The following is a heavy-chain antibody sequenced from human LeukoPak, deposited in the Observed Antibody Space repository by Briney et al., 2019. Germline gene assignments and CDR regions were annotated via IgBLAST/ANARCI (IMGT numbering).Heavy chain of an antibody. V-gene: IGHV3-9*01. D-gene: IGHD6-19*01. CDR3: AKDRRSSGWYDFDY. CDR2: ISWNSGSI. CDR1: GFTFDDYA. J-gene: IGHJ4*02. Sequence: GRPLRLSCAASGFTFDDYAMHWVRQAPGKGLEWVSGISWNSGSIGYADSVKGRFTISRDNAKNSLYLQMNSLRAEDTALYYCAKDRRSSGWYDFDYWGQGTLVTVSS.